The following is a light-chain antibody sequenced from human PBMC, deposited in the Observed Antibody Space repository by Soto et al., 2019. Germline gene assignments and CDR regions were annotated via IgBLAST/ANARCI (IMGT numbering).Light chain of an antibody. CDR2: AAS. CDR1: QGITTY. V-gene: IGKV1-9*01. CDR3: QQYTTYWT. J-gene: IGKJ1*01. Sequence: IQLTQSPSSLSASVGDRVTITCRASQGITTYLAWYQQKPGRAPKLLISAASTLQSGVPSRFSGSGSGTDFTLTISSLQPEDFATYYCQQYTTYWTFGQGTKVDIK.